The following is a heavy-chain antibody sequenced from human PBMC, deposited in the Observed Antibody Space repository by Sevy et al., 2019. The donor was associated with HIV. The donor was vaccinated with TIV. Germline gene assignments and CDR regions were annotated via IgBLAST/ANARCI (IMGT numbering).Heavy chain of an antibody. CDR3: ASPGTKEFEP. Sequence: GGSLRLSCAASGFTFSSYWMSWVRQAPGKGLEWVANIKQDGSDKYYVDSVKGRFTISRDNAKNSLYLQMNSLRVEDMAVYYCASPGTKEFEPWGQGTLVTVSS. CDR2: IKQDGSDK. V-gene: IGHV3-7*03. D-gene: IGHD2-8*01. J-gene: IGHJ5*02. CDR1: GFTFSSYW.